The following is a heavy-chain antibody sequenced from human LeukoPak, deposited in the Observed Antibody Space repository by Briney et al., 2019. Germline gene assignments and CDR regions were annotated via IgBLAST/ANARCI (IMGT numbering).Heavy chain of an antibody. V-gene: IGHV5-51*01. CDR1: GYSFTSYW. CDR3: ARRAYCSSTSCYSTLWAFDI. J-gene: IGHJ3*02. CDR2: IYPGDSDT. D-gene: IGHD2-2*01. Sequence: GESLKISCKGSGYSFTSYWIGWVRQMPGKGLEWMGIIYPGDSDTRYSPSFQGQVTISADKSISTAYLQWSSLKASDTAMYYCARRAYCSSTSCYSTLWAFDIWGQGTMVTVSS.